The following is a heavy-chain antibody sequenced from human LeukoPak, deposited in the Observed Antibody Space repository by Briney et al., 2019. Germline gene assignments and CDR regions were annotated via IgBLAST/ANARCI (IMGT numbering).Heavy chain of an antibody. D-gene: IGHD1-26*01. Sequence: SETLSLTCAVYGGSFSGYYWSWIRQPPGKGLEWIGEINHSGSTNYNPSLKSRVSISVDSSKNQFSLKVSSVTAADTAVYYCARGPGVGATFFDYWGQGTLVTVSS. CDR2: INHSGST. CDR1: GGSFSGYY. CDR3: ARGPGVGATFFDY. J-gene: IGHJ4*02. V-gene: IGHV4-34*01.